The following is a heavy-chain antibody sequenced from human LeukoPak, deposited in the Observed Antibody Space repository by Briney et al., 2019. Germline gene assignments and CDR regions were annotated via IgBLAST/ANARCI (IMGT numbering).Heavy chain of an antibody. D-gene: IGHD5-18*01. J-gene: IGHJ5*02. CDR3: ARAGYSYGYFDP. Sequence: ASVKVSCKASGYTFTSYAMHWVRQAPGQRLEWMGWINAGNGNTKYSQEFQGRVTITRDTSASTAYMELSSLRSEDMAVYYCARAGYSYGYFDPWGQGTLVTVSS. CDR2: INAGNGNT. CDR1: GYTFTSYA. V-gene: IGHV1-3*03.